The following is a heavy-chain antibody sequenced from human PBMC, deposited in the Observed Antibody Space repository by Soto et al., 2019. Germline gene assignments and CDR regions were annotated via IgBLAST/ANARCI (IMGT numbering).Heavy chain of an antibody. CDR3: ARDAPAAPFDY. CDR2: INPSGGST. J-gene: IGHJ4*02. D-gene: IGHD2-2*01. V-gene: IGHV1-46*03. CDR1: GYTFTSYY. Sequence: QVQLVQSGAEVKKPGASVKVSCKASGYTFTSYYMHWVRQAPGQGLEWMGIINPSGGSTGYAQKGQGRVTMTRDTSTSTVYMERSSLRSEDTAVYYCARDAPAAPFDYWGQGTLVTVSS.